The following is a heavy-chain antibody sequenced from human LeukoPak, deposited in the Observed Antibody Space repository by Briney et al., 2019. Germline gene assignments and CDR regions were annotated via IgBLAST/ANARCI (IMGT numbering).Heavy chain of an antibody. J-gene: IGHJ6*04. Sequence: SVKVSCKASGGTFSSYAISWVRQAPGQGFEWMGGIIPIFGTANYAQKFQGRVTITADKSTSTAYMELSSLRSEDTAVYYCARDSARGGFGESKHLESGAGGYYYYYYGMDVWGKGTTVTVSS. CDR3: ARDSARGGFGESKHLESGAGGYYYYYYGMDV. CDR1: GGTFSSYA. CDR2: IIPIFGTA. D-gene: IGHD3-10*01. V-gene: IGHV1-69*06.